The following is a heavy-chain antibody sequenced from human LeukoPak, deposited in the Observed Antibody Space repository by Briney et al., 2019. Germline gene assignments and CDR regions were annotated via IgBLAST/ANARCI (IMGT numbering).Heavy chain of an antibody. J-gene: IGHJ4*02. Sequence: KASETLSLTCTVSGGSISSYYWSWIRQPPGKGLEWIGYIYYSGSTNYNPSLKSRVTISVDTSKNQFSLKLSSVTAADTAVYYCARVVRGGSRFLLDYWGQGTLVTVSS. CDR2: IYYSGST. CDR1: GGSISSYY. D-gene: IGHD1-26*01. CDR3: ARVVRGGSRFLLDY. V-gene: IGHV4-59*01.